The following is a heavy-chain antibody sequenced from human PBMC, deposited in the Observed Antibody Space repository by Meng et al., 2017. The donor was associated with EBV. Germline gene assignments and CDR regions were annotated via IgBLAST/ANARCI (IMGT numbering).Heavy chain of an antibody. D-gene: IGHD3-10*01. J-gene: IGHJ4*02. CDR2: FLPRLGAP. CDR1: GGPFRYYA. Sequence: VELVRSGAEVKKPGSSVKVSCKTSGGPFRYYAISWVRQAPGQGLEWLGGFLPRLGAPNYAQKFHGRVKITADESTSTHYMDLSSLRSEDTAIYYCASESGRGYTPDYWGQGTLVTVSS. V-gene: IGHV1-69*01. CDR3: ASESGRGYTPDY.